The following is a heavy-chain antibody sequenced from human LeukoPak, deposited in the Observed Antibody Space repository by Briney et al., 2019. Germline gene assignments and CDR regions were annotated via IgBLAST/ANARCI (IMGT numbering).Heavy chain of an antibody. CDR1: GFTFSSYG. J-gene: IGHJ4*02. CDR3: AKGKNYGDPRDFEY. V-gene: IGHV3-30*18. CDR2: ISYDGSNK. Sequence: PGGSLRLSCAASGFTFSSYGMHWVRQAPGKGLEWVAVISYDGSNKYYADSVKGRFTISRDNSKNTLYPQMNSLRAEDTAVYYCAKGKNYGDPRDFEYWGQGTLVTVSS. D-gene: IGHD4-17*01.